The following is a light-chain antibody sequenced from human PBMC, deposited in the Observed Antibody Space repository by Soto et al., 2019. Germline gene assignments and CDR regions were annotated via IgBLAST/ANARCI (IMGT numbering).Light chain of an antibody. CDR1: SSGVGGYNY. V-gene: IGLV2-14*01. Sequence: QSALTQPASVSGSPGQSITISCTGTSSGVGGYNYVSWYQQHPGKAPKLMIYEVSNRPSGVSNRSSGSKSGNTASLTISGLQAEDEADYYCSSYTSSSAYVFGTGTKVTVL. CDR3: SSYTSSSAYV. J-gene: IGLJ1*01. CDR2: EVS.